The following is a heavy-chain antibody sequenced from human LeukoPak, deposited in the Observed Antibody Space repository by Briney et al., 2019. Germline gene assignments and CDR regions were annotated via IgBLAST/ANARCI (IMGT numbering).Heavy chain of an antibody. CDR2: ISAYNGNT. D-gene: IGHD6-19*01. CDR1: GYTFTSYG. J-gene: IGHJ4*02. CDR3: ARVSPQGVGSSGWLNY. Sequence: ASVKVSCKASGYTFTSYGISWVRQAPGQGLEWMGWISAYNGNTNYAQKLQGRVTMTTDTSTSTAYMELRSLRSDDTAVYYCARVSPQGVGSSGWLNYWGQGTLVTVSS. V-gene: IGHV1-18*01.